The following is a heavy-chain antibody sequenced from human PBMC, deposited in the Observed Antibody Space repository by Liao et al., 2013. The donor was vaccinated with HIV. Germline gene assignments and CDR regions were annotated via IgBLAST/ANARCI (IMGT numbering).Heavy chain of an antibody. Sequence: QLQLQESGPGLVKPSETLSLTCTVSGGSISSSSHYWGWIRQPPGKGLEWIGSIFYGDSTNYSPSLKSRITISLDTSKNQFSLTLRSVTAADTAVYYCASESLIVAGSFDSWGQGAQVTVSS. V-gene: IGHV4-39*07. J-gene: IGHJ4*02. D-gene: IGHD6-19*01. CDR1: GGSISSSSHY. CDR3: ASESLIVAGSFDS. CDR2: IFYGDST.